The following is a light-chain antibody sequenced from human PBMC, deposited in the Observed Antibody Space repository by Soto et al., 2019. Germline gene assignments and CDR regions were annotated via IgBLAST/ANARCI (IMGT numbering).Light chain of an antibody. CDR2: GAS. CDR1: QSVSSSY. Sequence: EIVLTQSPGTLSLSPGERATLSCRASQSVSSSYLAWYQQKPGQAPRLLIYGASSRATGIPDRFSGSGSGTACTLTTSRLEPEDFAVYYCHQYGSSRTFGQGTKLEIK. J-gene: IGKJ1*01. V-gene: IGKV3-20*01. CDR3: HQYGSSRT.